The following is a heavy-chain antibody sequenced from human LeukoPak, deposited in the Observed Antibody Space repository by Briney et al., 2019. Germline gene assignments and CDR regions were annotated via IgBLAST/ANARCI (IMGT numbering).Heavy chain of an antibody. Sequence: SETLSLTRTVSGYSISSGYYWGWIRQPPGKGLEWIGSIYHSGSTYYNPSLKSRVTISVDTSKNQFSLKLSSVTAADTAVYYCARGSYYDFWSGYLTRNWFDPWGRGTLVTVSS. CDR1: GYSISSGYY. J-gene: IGHJ5*02. V-gene: IGHV4-38-2*02. D-gene: IGHD3-3*01. CDR2: IYHSGST. CDR3: ARGSYYDFWSGYLTRNWFDP.